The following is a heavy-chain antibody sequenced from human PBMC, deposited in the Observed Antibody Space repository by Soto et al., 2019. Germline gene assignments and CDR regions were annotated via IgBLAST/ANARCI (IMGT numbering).Heavy chain of an antibody. Sequence: EVQLVESGGGLVQPGGSLRLSCTASGFTFSSYWMHWVHQAPGKGLVWVSRLNSDGSSTSYADSVKGRFTISRDDAKNTLYLQMNSLRAEDTAVYYCARGGFWNGYSEISHWGQGTLVTVSS. V-gene: IGHV3-74*01. CDR1: GFTFSSYW. D-gene: IGHD3-3*01. CDR2: LNSDGSST. CDR3: ARGGFWNGYSEISH. J-gene: IGHJ4*02.